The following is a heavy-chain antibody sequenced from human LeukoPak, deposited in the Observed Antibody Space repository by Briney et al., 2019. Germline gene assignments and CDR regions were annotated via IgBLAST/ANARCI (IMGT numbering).Heavy chain of an antibody. J-gene: IGHJ4*02. CDR2: ISSSSSYI. CDR1: GFTFSSYV. V-gene: IGHV3-21*01. D-gene: IGHD6-6*01. CDR3: ARDRLGSSSSFDY. Sequence: GGSLRLSCAASGFTFSSYVMNWVRQAPGKGLEWVSSISSSSSYIYYADSVKGRSTISRDNAKNSLYLQMNSLRAEDTAVYYCARDRLGSSSSFDYWGQGTLVTVSS.